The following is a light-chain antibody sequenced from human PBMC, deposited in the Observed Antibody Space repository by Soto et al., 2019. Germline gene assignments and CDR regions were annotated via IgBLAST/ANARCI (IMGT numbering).Light chain of an antibody. CDR1: QTISNY. CDR3: QQSYSTPYT. CDR2: AAS. J-gene: IGKJ2*01. V-gene: IGKV1-39*01. Sequence: DIPMTQSPSSLSASVGDRVTITCRASQTISNYLNWYQQKPGKAPKLLSYAASSLQSGFPSRFSGRGSGTDFTLTISSLQPDDFATYYCQQSYSTPYTFGQGTRLEIK.